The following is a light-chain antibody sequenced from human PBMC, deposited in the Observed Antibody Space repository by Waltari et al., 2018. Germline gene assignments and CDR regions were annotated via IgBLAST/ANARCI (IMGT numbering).Light chain of an antibody. CDR1: QSGDKY. Sequence: SYELTQPPSVSVSPGQPASITCSGDQSGDKYACWYQQKPGQSPVLVIYQDSKRPSGIPERFSGSNSGNTATLTISGTQAMDEADYYCQAWDSSVVFGGGTKLTVL. CDR2: QDS. J-gene: IGLJ2*01. CDR3: QAWDSSVV. V-gene: IGLV3-1*01.